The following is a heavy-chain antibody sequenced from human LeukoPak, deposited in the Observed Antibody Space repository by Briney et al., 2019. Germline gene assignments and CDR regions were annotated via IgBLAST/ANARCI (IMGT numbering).Heavy chain of an antibody. CDR2: IYPGDSHT. CDR1: GYSFTIYW. Sequence: GESLKISCKGSGYSFTIYWIGWVRQMPGKGLEWMGIIYPGDSHTRYSPSFQGQVTISADKSISTAYLQWSSLKASDTAVYYCAKGLMDSSSSYFDYWGQGTLVTVSS. J-gene: IGHJ4*02. D-gene: IGHD6-6*01. CDR3: AKGLMDSSSSYFDY. V-gene: IGHV5-51*01.